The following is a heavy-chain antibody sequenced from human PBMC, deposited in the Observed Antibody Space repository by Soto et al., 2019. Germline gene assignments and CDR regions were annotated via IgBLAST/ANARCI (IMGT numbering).Heavy chain of an antibody. CDR2: ISSSSSTI. CDR1: GFTFSSYS. D-gene: IGHD5-18*01. J-gene: IGHJ4*02. Sequence: GGSLRLSCAASGFTFSSYSMNWVRQAPGKGLEWVSYISSSSSTIYYADSVKGRFTISRDNSKNTLYLQMNSLRAEDTAVYYCARVPQQLWPYYFDYWGQGTLVTVSS. CDR3: ARVPQQLWPYYFDY. V-gene: IGHV3-48*01.